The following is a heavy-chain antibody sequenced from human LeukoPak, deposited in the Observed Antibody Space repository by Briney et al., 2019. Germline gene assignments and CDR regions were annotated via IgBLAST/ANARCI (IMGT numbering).Heavy chain of an antibody. CDR2: INTNTGNP. V-gene: IGHV7-4-1*02. Sequence: ASVKVSCKASGYTFTSHAMNWVRQAPGQGLEWMGWINTNTGNPTYAQGFTGRFVFSLDTSVSTAYLQISSLKAEDTAVYYCARGVSERGPFYDILTGNYYYYYMDVWGKGTTVTVSS. D-gene: IGHD3-9*01. CDR1: GYTFTSHA. CDR3: ARGVSERGPFYDILTGNYYYYYMDV. J-gene: IGHJ6*03.